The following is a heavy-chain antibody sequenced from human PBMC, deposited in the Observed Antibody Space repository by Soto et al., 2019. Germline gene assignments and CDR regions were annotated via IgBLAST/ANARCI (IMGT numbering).Heavy chain of an antibody. J-gene: IGHJ5*02. Sequence: SETLSLTCTFSGCSISSYYWSWIRQPPGKGLEWIGYIYYSGSTNYNPSLKSRVTISVDTSKNQFSLKLSSVTAADTAVYYCARHVDSSGWWGNWFDPWGQGTLVTISS. CDR1: GCSISSYY. CDR2: IYYSGST. CDR3: ARHVDSSGWWGNWFDP. V-gene: IGHV4-59*08. D-gene: IGHD6-19*01.